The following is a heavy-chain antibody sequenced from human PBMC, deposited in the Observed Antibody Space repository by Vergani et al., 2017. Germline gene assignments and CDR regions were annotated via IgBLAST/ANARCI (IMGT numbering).Heavy chain of an antibody. CDR2: IRSKAYGGTT. CDR1: GFSFSSHA. Sequence: VQLAESGGGRVQPGRSLRLSCAASGFSFSSHAIHWVRQAPGKGLEWVGFIRSKAYGGTTEYAASVKGRFTISRDDSKSIAYLQMNSLKTEDTAVYYCTRDPCGGNCSWGQGTLVTVSS. D-gene: IGHD4-23*01. J-gene: IGHJ5*02. CDR3: TRDPCGGNCS. V-gene: IGHV3-49*04.